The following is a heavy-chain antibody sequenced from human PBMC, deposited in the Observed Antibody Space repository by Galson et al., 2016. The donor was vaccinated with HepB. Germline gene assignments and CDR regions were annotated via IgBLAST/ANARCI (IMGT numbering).Heavy chain of an antibody. CDR2: ISYDGSNK. V-gene: IGHV3-30-3*01. CDR1: GFTFSSYA. Sequence: SLRLSCAVSGFTFSSYALHWVRQAPGKGLEWVAAISYDGSNKYNADSVKGRFTISRDNFNNTLYLQMNSLRGDDTGVDYCARVLGGDFHYFYYWGQGVLVTFSA. CDR3: ARVLGGDFHYFYY. J-gene: IGHJ4*02. D-gene: IGHD2-21*02.